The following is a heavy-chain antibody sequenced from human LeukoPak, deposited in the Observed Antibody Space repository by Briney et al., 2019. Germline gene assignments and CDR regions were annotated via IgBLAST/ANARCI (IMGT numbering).Heavy chain of an antibody. CDR3: ALARSGAVAGSSDY. D-gene: IGHD2-15*01. Sequence: ASVKVSCKASGYTFTSYGINWVRQAPGQGLEWVGWITAYNGDTNYAQGVQGRITLTADTSTGTAHMELRSLSSDDTAVYYCALARSGAVAGSSDYWGQGTLVTVSS. J-gene: IGHJ4*02. CDR1: GYTFTSYG. CDR2: ITAYNGDT. V-gene: IGHV1-18*01.